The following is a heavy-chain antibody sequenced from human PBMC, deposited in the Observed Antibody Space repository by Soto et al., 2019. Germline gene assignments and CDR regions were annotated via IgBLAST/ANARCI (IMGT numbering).Heavy chain of an antibody. Sequence: EVQLVESGGGLVQPGGSLRLSCAASGFTFSSYWMSWVRQAPGKGLEWVANIKQDGSEKYYVDSVKGRFTISRDNAKNSLYLQMNSLRAEDTAVYYCAGGRDLKPGYYYYYGMDVWGQGTTVTVSS. D-gene: IGHD3-10*01. V-gene: IGHV3-7*04. CDR3: AGGRDLKPGYYYYYGMDV. CDR2: IKQDGSEK. J-gene: IGHJ6*02. CDR1: GFTFSSYW.